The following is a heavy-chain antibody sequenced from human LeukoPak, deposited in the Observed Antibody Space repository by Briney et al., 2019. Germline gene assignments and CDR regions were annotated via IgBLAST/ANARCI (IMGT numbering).Heavy chain of an antibody. Sequence: PGGSLRLSCAASGFTFSSYWMHWVRQAPGKGLVWVSRINTDGSSTNYADFVKGRFTISRENAKKSLYPQMNSLRAEDTAVYYCASSGLMTYGDYNWGQGTLVTVSS. V-gene: IGHV3-74*01. CDR1: GFTFSSYW. D-gene: IGHD4-17*01. J-gene: IGHJ4*02. CDR3: ASSGLMTYGDYN. CDR2: INTDGSST.